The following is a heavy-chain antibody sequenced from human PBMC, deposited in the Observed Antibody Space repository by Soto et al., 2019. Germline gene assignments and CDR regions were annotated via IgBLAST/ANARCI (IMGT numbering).Heavy chain of an antibody. Sequence: PSETLSLTCTVSGGSISSYYWSWIRQPPGKGLEWIGYIYFTGSTIYNPSLKSRVTISVDTSKNQFSLKLTSVTAADMAVYYCGRFVPCSDGTCALDSGGQGTLVTVSS. V-gene: IGHV4-59*12. CDR3: GRFVPCSDGTCALDS. CDR2: IYFTGST. J-gene: IGHJ4*02. CDR1: GGSISSYY. D-gene: IGHD2-15*01.